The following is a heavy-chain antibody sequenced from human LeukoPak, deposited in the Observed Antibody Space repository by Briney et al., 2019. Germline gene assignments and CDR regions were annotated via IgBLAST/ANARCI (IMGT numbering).Heavy chain of an antibody. V-gene: IGHV3-7*03. J-gene: IGHJ6*04. CDR3: ARDIMDEGLLSYGMDV. CDR2: IKQDGSEK. Sequence: GGSLRLSCAASGFTFSSYWMSWVRQAPGKGLEWVANIKQDGSEKYYVDSVKGRFTISRDNAKNSLYLQMNSLRAEDTAVHYCARDIMDEGLLSYGMDVWGKGTTVTVSS. D-gene: IGHD3-16*01. CDR1: GFTFSSYW.